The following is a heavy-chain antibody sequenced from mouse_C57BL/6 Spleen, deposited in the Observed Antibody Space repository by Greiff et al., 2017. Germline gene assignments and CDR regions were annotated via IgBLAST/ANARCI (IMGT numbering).Heavy chain of an antibody. CDR3: TRVDGYYVDY. J-gene: IGHJ2*01. D-gene: IGHD2-3*01. CDR2: ISSGGDYI. Sequence: EVMLVESGAGLVKPGGSLKLSCAASGFTFSSYAMSWVRQTPEKRLEWVAYISSGGDYIYYADTVKGRFTISRDNARNTLYLQMSSLKSEDTAMYYCTRVDGYYVDYWGQGTTLTVSS. V-gene: IGHV5-9-1*02. CDR1: GFTFSSYA.